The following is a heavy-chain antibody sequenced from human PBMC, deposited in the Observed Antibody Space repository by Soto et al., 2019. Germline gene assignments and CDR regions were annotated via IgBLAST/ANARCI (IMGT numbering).Heavy chain of an antibody. CDR3: AKDCGGDCYTYYYYYMDV. V-gene: IGHV3-30*18. Sequence: SLTLSCAASGFTFSSYGMHWVRQAPDKGLEWVAVISYDGSNKYYADSVKGRFTISRDNSKNTLYLQMNSLRAKDTAVYYCAKDCGGDCYTYYYYYMDVWGKGTTVTVSS. D-gene: IGHD2-21*01. J-gene: IGHJ6*03. CDR2: ISYDGSNK. CDR1: GFTFSSYG.